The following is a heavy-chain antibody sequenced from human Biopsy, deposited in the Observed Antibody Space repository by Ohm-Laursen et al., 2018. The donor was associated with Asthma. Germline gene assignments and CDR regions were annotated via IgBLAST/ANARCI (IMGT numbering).Heavy chain of an antibody. J-gene: IGHJ6*02. D-gene: IGHD3-9*01. CDR3: ARMNTLIQAANYFSYAMDV. V-gene: IGHV4-30-2*01. Sequence: TLSLTCAVSGASINSGGYSWDWVPQPPRKGLELISYLFHSGDNHYNPSLKSRVTISVDRSQRQFSLKVNSVTAADTAVYYCARMNTLIQAANYFSYAMDVWGQGTTVTVSS. CDR2: LFHSGDN. CDR1: GASINSGGYS.